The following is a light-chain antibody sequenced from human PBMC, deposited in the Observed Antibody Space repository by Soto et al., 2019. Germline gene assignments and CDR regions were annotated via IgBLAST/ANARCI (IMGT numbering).Light chain of an antibody. Sequence: EIVMTQSPATLSVSPGERATLSCRASQSVSSKLAWYQQKPGQGPRLLIYGASTRATGIPARFSVSGSGTEFTLTISSLQSEDVAVYYCQHYSNWLWTFGQGTKVEIK. J-gene: IGKJ1*01. CDR2: GAS. CDR1: QSVSSK. CDR3: QHYSNWLWT. V-gene: IGKV3-15*01.